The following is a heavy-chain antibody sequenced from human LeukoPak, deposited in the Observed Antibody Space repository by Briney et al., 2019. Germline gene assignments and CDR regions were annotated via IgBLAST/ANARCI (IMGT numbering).Heavy chain of an antibody. J-gene: IGHJ6*03. CDR1: GGSFSGYY. CDR3: ARRRGTYYMDV. CDR2: INHSGST. D-gene: IGHD1-26*01. Sequence: SETLSLTCAVYGGSFSGYYWSWTRQPPGKGLEWIGEINHSGSTNYNPSLKSRVTISVDTSKNQFSLKLNSVTAADTAVYYCARRRGTYYMDVWGKGTTVTVSS. V-gene: IGHV4-34*01.